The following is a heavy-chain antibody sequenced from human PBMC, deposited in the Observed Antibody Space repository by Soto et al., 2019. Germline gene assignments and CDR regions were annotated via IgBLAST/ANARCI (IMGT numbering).Heavy chain of an antibody. D-gene: IGHD1-26*01. Sequence: QVQLQESGPGLVKPSGTLSLTCAVSGDSMSSSNWWSWIRQPPGKGLEWIGEIYHSGSTNYNPSLKSRVTISVDKSKNQFSLNLNCVTAADTAVYYCARHSGSYFRDYWGQGTLVTVSS. CDR3: ARHSGSYFRDY. J-gene: IGHJ4*02. CDR2: IYHSGST. V-gene: IGHV4-4*02. CDR1: GDSMSSSNW.